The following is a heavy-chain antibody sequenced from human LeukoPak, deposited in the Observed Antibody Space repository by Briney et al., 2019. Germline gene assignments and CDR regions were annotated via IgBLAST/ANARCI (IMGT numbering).Heavy chain of an antibody. V-gene: IGHV3-21*01. CDR3: AREGSGVAGHFDY. CDR1: GFTFRSYR. CDR2: ISSSSSYI. D-gene: IGHD6-19*01. Sequence: GGSLRLSCAASGFTFRSYRMNWVRRAPGKGLEWASSISSSSSYIYYADSVKGRFTISRDNAKNSLYLQMNSLRAEDTAVYYCAREGSGVAGHFDYWGQGTLVTVSS. J-gene: IGHJ4*02.